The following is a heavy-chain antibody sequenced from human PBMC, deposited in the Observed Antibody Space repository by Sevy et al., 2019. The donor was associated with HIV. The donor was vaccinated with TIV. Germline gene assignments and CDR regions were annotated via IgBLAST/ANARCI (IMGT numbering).Heavy chain of an antibody. CDR2: INPNSGGT. CDR3: ARDRFTDSPLCGMDV. V-gene: IGHV1-2*02. D-gene: IGHD2-15*01. Sequence: ASVKVSCKASGYTFTGYYMHWVRQAPGQGLEWMGWINPNSGGTNYAQKFQGRVTMTRDTSISTAYMELSRLRSDDTAVYYCARDRFTDSPLCGMDVWGQGTTVTVSS. CDR1: GYTFTGYY. J-gene: IGHJ6*02.